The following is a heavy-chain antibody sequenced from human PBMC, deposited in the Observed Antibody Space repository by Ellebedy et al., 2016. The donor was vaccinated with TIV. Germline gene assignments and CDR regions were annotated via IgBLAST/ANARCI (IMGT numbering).Heavy chain of an antibody. J-gene: IGHJ4*02. D-gene: IGHD1-1*01. CDR3: ARDGLGINFDFDY. CDR1: GFTFSSSW. V-gene: IGHV3-7*03. Sequence: GESLKISCAGSGFTFSSSWMTWVRQAPGKGLEWVANINQDGSETQYVVSVKGRFIISRDNANNSLYLQMNSLRAEDTGVYYCARDGLGINFDFDYWGQGTLVTVSS. CDR2: INQDGSET.